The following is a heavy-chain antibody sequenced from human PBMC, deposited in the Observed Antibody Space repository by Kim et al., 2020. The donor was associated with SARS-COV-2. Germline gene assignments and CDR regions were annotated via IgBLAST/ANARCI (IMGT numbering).Heavy chain of an antibody. Sequence: YGDSVKGRFSISNDNSRNTVKRQMNGLRGEDTAVYYCAKDSGNDLGDLLDYWGQGTLVTVSS. D-gene: IGHD4-17*01. V-gene: IGHV3-23*01. CDR3: AKDSGNDLGDLLDY. J-gene: IGHJ4*02.